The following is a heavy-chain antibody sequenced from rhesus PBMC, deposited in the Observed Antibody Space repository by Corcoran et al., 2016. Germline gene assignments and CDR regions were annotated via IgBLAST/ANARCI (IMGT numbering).Heavy chain of an antibody. CDR2: FNSRSCNT. V-gene: IGHV4-127*01. CDR1: GGSISGGSG. CDR3: ARGGDYYGSNSDY. Sequence: QVQLQESGPGLLEPSETLSLTCTVSGGSISGGSGWGWLRQPPGTGLDWSGSFNSRSCNTHSNPSLKSRATISTDTSKNQFALKLSSVTAADTAVYYCARGGDYYGSNSDYWGQGVLVTVSS. J-gene: IGHJ4*01. D-gene: IGHD4-29*01.